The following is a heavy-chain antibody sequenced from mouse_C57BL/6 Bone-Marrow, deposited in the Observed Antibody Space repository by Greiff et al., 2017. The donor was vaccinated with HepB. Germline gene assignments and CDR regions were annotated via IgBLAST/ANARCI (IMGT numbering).Heavy chain of an antibody. V-gene: IGHV5-6*01. J-gene: IGHJ3*01. D-gene: IGHD1-1*01. CDR3: ARHLYYYGSSYGFAY. Sequence: EVQRVESGGDLVKPGGSLKLSCAASGFTFSSYGMSWVRQTPDKRLEWVATISSGGSYTYYPDSVKGRFTISRDNAKNTLYLQMSSLKSEDTAMYYCARHLYYYGSSYGFAYWGQGTLVTVSA. CDR2: ISSGGSYT. CDR1: GFTFSSYG.